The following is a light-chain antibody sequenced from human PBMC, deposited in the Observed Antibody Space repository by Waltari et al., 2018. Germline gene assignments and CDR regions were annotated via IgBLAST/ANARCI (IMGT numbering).Light chain of an antibody. CDR2: GAS. CDR1: QTISSNY. V-gene: IGKV3-20*01. Sequence: ESVLTQSPGTLSLSPGERATLSCRATQTISSNYLAWYQQKPGQAPRLLIYGASTRATGIPDRFSGSGSGTDFTLTISRLEPGDFAVYYCQQYGSSPLTFGPGTTVDIK. CDR3: QQYGSSPLT. J-gene: IGKJ3*01.